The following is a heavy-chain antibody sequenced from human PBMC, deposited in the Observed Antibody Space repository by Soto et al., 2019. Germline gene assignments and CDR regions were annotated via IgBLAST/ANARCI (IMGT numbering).Heavy chain of an antibody. V-gene: IGHV3-15*07. Sequence: GGSLRLSCAASGFTISNAWMNWVRQAPGKGLEWVGRIKSKTDGGTTDYAAPVKGRFTISRDDSKNTLYLQMNSLKTEDTAVYYCTTGADLYYYDSSGYYYVGQGTLVTVSS. CDR1: GFTISNAW. CDR2: IKSKTDGGTT. CDR3: TTGADLYYYDSSGYYY. D-gene: IGHD3-22*01. J-gene: IGHJ4*02.